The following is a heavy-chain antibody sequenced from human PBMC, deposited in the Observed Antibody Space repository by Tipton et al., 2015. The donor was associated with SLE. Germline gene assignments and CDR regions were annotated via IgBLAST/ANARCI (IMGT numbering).Heavy chain of an antibody. CDR2: VSHTRST. CDR1: GGSFSGYA. D-gene: IGHD3-10*01. J-gene: IGHJ4*02. CDR3: ARHASRRSGSYNEIDY. V-gene: IGHV4-34*01. Sequence: TLSLTCAVSGGSFSGYAWSWVRQPPGKGLEWIGEVSHTRSTNYNPSLKSRGTISLDTSNNQFSLRLSSVTAADTAVYYCARHASRRSGSYNEIDYWGQGTLVTVSS.